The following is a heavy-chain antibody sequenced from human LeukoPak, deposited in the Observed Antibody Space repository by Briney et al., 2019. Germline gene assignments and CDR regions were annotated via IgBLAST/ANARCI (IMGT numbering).Heavy chain of an antibody. V-gene: IGHV3-23*01. CDR3: AKDSRFYSNPFEYYYYYMDV. J-gene: IGHJ6*03. Sequence: PGGSLRLSCAASGFTFSSYAMSWVRQAPGKGLEWVSAISGSGGSTYYADSVKGRFTISRDNSKNTLYLQMNSLRAEDTAVYYCAKDSRFYSNPFEYYYYYMDVWGKGTTVTVSS. CDR1: GFTFSSYA. D-gene: IGHD4-11*01. CDR2: ISGSGGST.